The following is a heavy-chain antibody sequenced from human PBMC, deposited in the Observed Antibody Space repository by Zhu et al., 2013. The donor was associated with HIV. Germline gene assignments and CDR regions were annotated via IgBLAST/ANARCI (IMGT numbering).Heavy chain of an antibody. CDR2: INPNSGDT. D-gene: IGHD3-22*01. CDR1: GYAFTGFF. CDR3: ARRAGYYESHPFDF. V-gene: IGHV1-2*02. J-gene: IGHJ4*02. Sequence: QVQPVQSGAEVKKPGASVKVSCKASGYAFTGFFIHWVRQAPGQGLEWMGWINPNSGDTKYAQNFQGRVTMSRDTSISTAYMGLTRLTSADTAVYYCARRAGYYESHPFDFWGQGSLVTVPS.